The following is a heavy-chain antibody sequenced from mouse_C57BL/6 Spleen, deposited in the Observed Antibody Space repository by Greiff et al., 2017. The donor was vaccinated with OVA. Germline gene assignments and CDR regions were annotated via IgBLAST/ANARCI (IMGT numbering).Heavy chain of an antibody. Sequence: VHVKQSGAELVRPGASVKLSCTASGFNIKDYYMHWVKQRPEQGLEWIGRIDPEDGDTEYAPKFQGKATMTADPSSNTAYLQLSSLTSEDTAVYYCTTLYDYWGQGTTLTVSS. CDR3: TTLYDY. CDR2: IDPEDGDT. CDR1: GFNIKDYY. D-gene: IGHD2-12*01. V-gene: IGHV14-1*01. J-gene: IGHJ2*01.